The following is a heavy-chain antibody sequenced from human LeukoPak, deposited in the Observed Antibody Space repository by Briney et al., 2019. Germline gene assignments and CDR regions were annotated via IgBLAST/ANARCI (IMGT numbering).Heavy chain of an antibody. D-gene: IGHD6-19*01. J-gene: IGHJ4*02. Sequence: PGGSLRLSCAGSGFTFSMYSMNWVRHAPGKGLQWVASVSGSGFTNYVNSLRGRFTISRDNAKNSLYLQMNSLRAEDTAVYYCATGQEWLGFDNWGQGTLVTVSS. V-gene: IGHV3-21*01. CDR1: GFTFSMYS. CDR3: ATGQEWLGFDN. CDR2: VSGSGFT.